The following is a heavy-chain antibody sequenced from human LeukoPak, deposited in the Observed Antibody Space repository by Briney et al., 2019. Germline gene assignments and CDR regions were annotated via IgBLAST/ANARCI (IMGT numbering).Heavy chain of an antibody. J-gene: IGHJ4*02. CDR1: GGSISSYY. CDR3: ARGGYDFWSGYSHFDY. Sequence: SETLSLTCTVSGGSISSYYWSWIRQPPGKGLEWIGYIYYSGSTNYNPYLKSRVTISVDTSKNQFSLKLSSVTAADTAVYYCARGGYDFWSGYSHFDYWGQGTLVTVSS. D-gene: IGHD3-3*01. CDR2: IYYSGST. V-gene: IGHV4-59*01.